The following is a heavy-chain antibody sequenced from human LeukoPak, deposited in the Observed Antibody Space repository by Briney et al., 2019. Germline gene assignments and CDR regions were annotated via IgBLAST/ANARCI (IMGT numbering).Heavy chain of an antibody. J-gene: IGHJ4*02. CDR1: GISFSGSW. CDR2: INEDGSVT. Sequence: GGSLRLSCVVSGISFSGSWMTWVRQAPGRGLESVANINEDGSVTYFVDSVKGRFAISRDNANNSVFLQLKSLRAEDTAVYYCATGRLQPAHWGLGTLVTVSS. CDR3: ATGRLQPAH. D-gene: IGHD5-24*01. V-gene: IGHV3-7*01.